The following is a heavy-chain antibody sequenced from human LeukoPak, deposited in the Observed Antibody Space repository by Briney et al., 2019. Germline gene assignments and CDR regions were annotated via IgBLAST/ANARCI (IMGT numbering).Heavy chain of an antibody. CDR3: AKDGWFGELLSSIDY. CDR1: GLTVSSNY. V-gene: IGHV3-53*01. J-gene: IGHJ4*02. Sequence: GGSLRLSCAASGLTVSSNYMSWVRQAPGKGLEWVSVLYSGGSTYYADSVKGRFTISRDNSKKALYLQMNSLRAEDTAVYYCAKDGWFGELLSSIDYWGQGTLVTVSS. D-gene: IGHD3-10*01. CDR2: LYSGGST.